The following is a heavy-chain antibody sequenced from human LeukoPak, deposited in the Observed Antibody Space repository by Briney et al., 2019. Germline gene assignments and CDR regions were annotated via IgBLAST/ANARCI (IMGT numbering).Heavy chain of an antibody. J-gene: IGHJ4*02. CDR2: IFTSGNT. CDR3: ARATLRGDPFDS. V-gene: IGHV4-31*03. Sequence: PSETLSLTCTVSGDSISSGGYYWTWIRQHPGKGLEWIGNIFTSGNTYYNPSLKGRIFTSVDTSKSQFSLRLTSVTAADTAVYYCARATLRGDPFDSWGQGLQVTVSS. CDR1: GDSISSGGYY. D-gene: IGHD2-21*02.